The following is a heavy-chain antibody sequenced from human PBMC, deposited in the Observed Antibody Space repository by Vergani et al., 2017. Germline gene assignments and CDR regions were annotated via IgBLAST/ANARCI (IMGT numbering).Heavy chain of an antibody. CDR3: ARRAERWETLLRDDFDV. J-gene: IGHJ3*01. CDR2: INIGGRT. Sequence: LVESGGGLVQPGGSLRLSCAASSFSVSSHYMTWVRQAPGKGLEWVSTINIGGRTSYADSVKGRLTLTRDDSKNTLHLQMNSLRPEDTAVYFCARRAERWETLLRDDFDVWGQGTFVTVSP. D-gene: IGHD1-26*01. CDR1: SFSVSSHY. V-gene: IGHV3-66*02.